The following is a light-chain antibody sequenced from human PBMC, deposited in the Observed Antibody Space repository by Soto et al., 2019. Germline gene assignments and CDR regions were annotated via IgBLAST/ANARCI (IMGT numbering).Light chain of an antibody. J-gene: IGLJ2*01. V-gene: IGLV2-23*01. CDR3: CSYAGSNNSVV. CDR1: ISDVGSSNL. Sequence: QSALTQPASVSGSPGQSITISCAGSISDVGSSNLVSWYQQHPGKVPKLIIYEGNRRPSGVSSRFSGSNSGKTASLTISGLQAEDEADYYCCSYAGSNNSVVFGGGTKVTVL. CDR2: EGN.